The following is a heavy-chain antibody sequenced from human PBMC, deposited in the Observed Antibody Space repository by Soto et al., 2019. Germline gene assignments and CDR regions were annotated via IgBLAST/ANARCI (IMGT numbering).Heavy chain of an antibody. CDR3: ASRKGCSSTSCYSDYYYDYGMDV. CDR2: IIPIFGTA. V-gene: IGHV1-69*01. Sequence: QVQLVQSGAEVKKPGSSVKVSCKASGGTFSSYAISWVRQAPGQGLEWMGGIIPIFGTANSAQKFQGRVTITADESTSTGDLELSSRRSEDTAVYYCASRKGCSSTSCYSDYYYDYGMDVWGQGTTVTGSS. J-gene: IGHJ6*01. CDR1: GGTFSSYA. D-gene: IGHD2-2*01.